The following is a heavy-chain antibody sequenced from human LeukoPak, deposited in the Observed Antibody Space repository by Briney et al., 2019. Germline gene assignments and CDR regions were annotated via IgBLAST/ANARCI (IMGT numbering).Heavy chain of an antibody. V-gene: IGHV1-8*03. CDR1: GYTFTSYD. J-gene: IGHJ4*02. CDR3: ARVGITGSTIDY. D-gene: IGHD1-7*01. CDR2: MNPNSGNT. Sequence: EASVKVSCKASGYTFTSYDINWVRQVTGQGLEWMGWMNPNSGNTDYTQKFQGRVTITRDTSISTAYMELSSLTSEDTAVYYCARVGITGSTIDYWGQGTLVTVSS.